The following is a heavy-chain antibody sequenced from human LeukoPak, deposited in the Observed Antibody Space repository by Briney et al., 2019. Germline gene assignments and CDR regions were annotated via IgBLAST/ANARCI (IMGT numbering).Heavy chain of an antibody. V-gene: IGHV4-61*02. CDR1: GGSISSGSYY. CDR2: IYTSGST. CDR3: ARVPPYDYGDQDY. D-gene: IGHD4-17*01. J-gene: IGHJ4*02. Sequence: SETLSLTCTVSGGSISSGSYYWSWIRQPAGKGLEWIGRIYTSGSTNYNPSLKSRVTISVDTSKNQFSLKLSSVTAAGTAVYYCARVPPYDYGDQDYWGQGTLVTVSS.